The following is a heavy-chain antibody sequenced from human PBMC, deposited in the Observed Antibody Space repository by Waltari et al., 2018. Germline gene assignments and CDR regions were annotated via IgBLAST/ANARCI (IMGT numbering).Heavy chain of an antibody. D-gene: IGHD3-9*01. J-gene: IGHJ4*02. V-gene: IGHV3-74*01. Sequence: EVQLVESGGGLVQPGGSLRPSWQTSGFTFRSYWMHWVRKAPGKGLLCVSRINPDGRETNYADSVKGRFTISRDNAKNTLYLQMNSLRGEDTAVYYCVRGSNDWIGLDYWGQGALVTVSS. CDR3: VRGSNDWIGLDY. CDR1: GFTFRSYW. CDR2: INPDGRET.